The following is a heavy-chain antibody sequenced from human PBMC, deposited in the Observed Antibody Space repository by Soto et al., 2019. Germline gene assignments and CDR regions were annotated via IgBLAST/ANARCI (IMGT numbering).Heavy chain of an antibody. Sequence: QVQLVASGGGVVQPGRSLRLSCAASGFTFSSYGMHWVRQAPGKGLEWVAVIWNDGSNKYYADSVKGRFTISSDNSKHTLYLQMNTLRAEDTAVYYCARSGIVEANDGYYFDYWGQGPLVTVSS. V-gene: IGHV3-33*01. D-gene: IGHD1-26*01. CDR2: IWNDGSNK. CDR3: ARSGIVEANDGYYFDY. J-gene: IGHJ4*02. CDR1: GFTFSSYG.